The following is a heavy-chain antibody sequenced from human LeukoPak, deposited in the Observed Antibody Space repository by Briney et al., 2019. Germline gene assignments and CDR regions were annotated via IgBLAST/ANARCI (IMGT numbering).Heavy chain of an antibody. CDR1: GGSISSSSYY. J-gene: IGHJ4*02. D-gene: IGHD6-19*01. CDR3: ARLYIAVAEY. Sequence: PSETLSLTCTVSGGSISSSSYYWGWIRQPPGKGLEWIGSIYYSGSTYYNPSLKSRVTISVDTSKNQFSLKLNSVTAADTAVYYCARLYIAVAEYWGQGTLVTVSS. CDR2: IYYSGST. V-gene: IGHV4-39*01.